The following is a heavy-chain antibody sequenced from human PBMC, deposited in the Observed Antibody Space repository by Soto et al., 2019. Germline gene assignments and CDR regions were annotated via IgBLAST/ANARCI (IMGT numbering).Heavy chain of an antibody. CDR2: IYYTGST. J-gene: IGHJ6*02. D-gene: IGHD3-22*01. V-gene: IGHV4-59*08. Sequence: SETLSLTCAVYGVSFSGYYWTWIRQPPGKGLEWIGYIYYTGSTNYNPSLKSRVTISVDTSKNQFSLRLSSVTVADTAVYYCARLTPYYDSSGLLMDVWGQGTTVTVSS. CDR3: ARLTPYYDSSGLLMDV. CDR1: GVSFSGYY.